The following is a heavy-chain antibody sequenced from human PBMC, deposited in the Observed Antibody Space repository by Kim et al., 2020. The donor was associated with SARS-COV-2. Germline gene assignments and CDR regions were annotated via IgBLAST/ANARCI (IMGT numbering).Heavy chain of an antibody. CDR2: INHGGST. CDR1: GGSFSEHY. Sequence: SETLSLTCAVYGGSFSEHYWTWIRQSPGKGLEWLGEINHGGSTNYNPSLQSRVIISVDTSKNQFSLKMRSVTAADTAVYFCARVAAARATYYSEANLRRKYYFDYWGQGTLVTVSS. CDR3: ARVAAARATYYSEANLRRKYYFDY. D-gene: IGHD6-25*01. J-gene: IGHJ4*02. V-gene: IGHV4-34*01.